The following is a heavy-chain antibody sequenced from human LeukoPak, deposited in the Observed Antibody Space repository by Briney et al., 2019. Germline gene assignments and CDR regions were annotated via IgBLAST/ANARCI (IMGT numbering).Heavy chain of an antibody. CDR2: IYISGST. D-gene: IGHD3-10*01. V-gene: IGHV4-4*07. J-gene: IGHJ4*02. Sequence: PETLSLTCTVSGGSISSYYWSWIRQPPGKGLEWIGRIYISGSTNYNPSLKSRVTMSIDTSKNQFSLKLSSVTAADTAVYYCARAGDGSGSYDNADYDYWGQGTLVTVSS. CDR1: GGSISSYY. CDR3: ARAGDGSGSYDNADYDY.